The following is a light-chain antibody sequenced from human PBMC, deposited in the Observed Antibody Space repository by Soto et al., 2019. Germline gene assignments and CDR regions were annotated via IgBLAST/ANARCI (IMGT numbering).Light chain of an antibody. Sequence: QSALTQPPSVSGSPGQSVTISCTGTSTDFVSYNRVSWYQQPPGTAPKLIIYGVTIRPSGISNRSSGSKSGSTASLTISGLRDEDEADYYCSSYSTSYFYFFGSGTKLTVL. CDR3: SSYSTSYFYF. J-gene: IGLJ1*01. CDR1: STDFVSYNR. V-gene: IGLV2-18*02. CDR2: GVT.